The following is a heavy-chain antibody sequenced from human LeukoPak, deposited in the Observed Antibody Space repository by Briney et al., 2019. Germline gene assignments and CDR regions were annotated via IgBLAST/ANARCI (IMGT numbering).Heavy chain of an antibody. CDR1: GFTFSSYA. CDR2: ISGSGGST. Sequence: GGSLRLSCAASGFTFSSYALSWVRQAPGKGLEWVSAISGSGGSTYYADSVKGRFTISRDNSKNTLYLQMNSLRAEDTAVYYCAKDRGGDIVVVPAAPGAFDIWGQGTMVTVSS. CDR3: AKDRGGDIVVVPAAPGAFDI. J-gene: IGHJ3*02. D-gene: IGHD2-2*01. V-gene: IGHV3-23*01.